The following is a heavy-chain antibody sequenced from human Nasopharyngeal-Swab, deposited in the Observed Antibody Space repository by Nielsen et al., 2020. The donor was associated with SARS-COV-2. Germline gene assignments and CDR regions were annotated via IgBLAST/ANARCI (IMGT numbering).Heavy chain of an antibody. CDR1: GFTFSSDW. J-gene: IGHJ4*01. Sequence: AGSLRLSCAASGFTFSSDWTTWVRQAPGKGLEWVANIKQDGSEKYYVDSVKGRFTVSRDNAKNSLYLQMNSLRAEDTAVYYCARGPGSWYSLDYWGQGTLVTVSS. CDR2: IKQDGSEK. D-gene: IGHD6-13*01. CDR3: ARGPGSWYSLDY. V-gene: IGHV3-7*01.